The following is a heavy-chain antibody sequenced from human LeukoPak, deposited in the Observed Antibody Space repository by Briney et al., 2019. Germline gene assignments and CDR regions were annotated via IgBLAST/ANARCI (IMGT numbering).Heavy chain of an antibody. CDR2: INHSGST. V-gene: IGHV4-34*01. D-gene: IGHD2-21*01. Sequence: XXRXPXXXGLEWIGEINHSGSTNYNPSLKSRVTISVDTSTNQFALKLSSVTAADTAVYYCARGRRIAYERKKGFDYWGQGTLVTVSS. J-gene: IGHJ4*02. CDR3: ARGRRIAYERKKGFDY.